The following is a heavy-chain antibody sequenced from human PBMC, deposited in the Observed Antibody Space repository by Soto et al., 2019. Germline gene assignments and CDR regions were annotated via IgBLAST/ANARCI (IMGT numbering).Heavy chain of an antibody. J-gene: IGHJ4*02. CDR3: ARADYYYDSSGYCLDY. Sequence: PGGSLRLSCAASGFTFSSYAMHWVRQAPGKGLEWVAVISYDGSNKYYADSVKGRFTISRDNSKNTLYLQMNSLRAEDTAVYYCARADYYYDSSGYCLDYWDQGTLVTVSS. V-gene: IGHV3-30-3*01. D-gene: IGHD3-22*01. CDR2: ISYDGSNK. CDR1: GFTFSSYA.